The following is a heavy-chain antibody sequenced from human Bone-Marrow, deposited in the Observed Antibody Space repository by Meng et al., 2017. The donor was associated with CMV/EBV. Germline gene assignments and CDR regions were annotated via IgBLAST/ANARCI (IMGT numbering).Heavy chain of an antibody. D-gene: IGHD3-3*01. Sequence: GESLKISCAASGFTFSDYYMSWIRQAPGKGLEWVSYISSSGSTIYYADSVKGRFTISRDNSKNTLYLQMNSLRAEDTAVYYCARATGGEYDFWSGYYKAYYYYYGMDVWGQGTTVTVS. CDR1: GFTFSDYY. CDR3: ARATGGEYDFWSGYYKAYYYYYGMDV. J-gene: IGHJ6*02. V-gene: IGHV3-11*04. CDR2: ISSSGSTI.